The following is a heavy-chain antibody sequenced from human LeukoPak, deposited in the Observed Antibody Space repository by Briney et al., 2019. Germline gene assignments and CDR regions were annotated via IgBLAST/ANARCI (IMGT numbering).Heavy chain of an antibody. D-gene: IGHD6-13*01. CDR2: INPNSGGT. CDR1: GYTFTGYY. V-gene: IGHV1-2*02. Sequence: ASVKVSCKASGYTFTGYYMHWVRQAPGQGLEWMGWINPNSGGTNYAQKFQGRVTMTRDTSISTAYMELSRLRSDDTAVYYCARDYELVIAAAGNYYMAVWSKGTTVTVSS. J-gene: IGHJ6*03. CDR3: ARDYELVIAAAGNYYMAV.